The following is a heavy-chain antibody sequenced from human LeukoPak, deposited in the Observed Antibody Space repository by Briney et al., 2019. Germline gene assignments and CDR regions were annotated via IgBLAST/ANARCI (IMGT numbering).Heavy chain of an antibody. CDR3: ASSYYDSSGPNY. Sequence: PSETLSLTCTVSGGSISSYYWSWIRQPPGKGLEWIGYIYYSGSTNYNPPLKSRVTISVDTSKNQFSLKLSSVTAADTAVYYCASSYYDSSGPNYWGQGTLVTVSS. CDR2: IYYSGST. CDR1: GGSISSYY. J-gene: IGHJ4*02. V-gene: IGHV4-59*01. D-gene: IGHD3-22*01.